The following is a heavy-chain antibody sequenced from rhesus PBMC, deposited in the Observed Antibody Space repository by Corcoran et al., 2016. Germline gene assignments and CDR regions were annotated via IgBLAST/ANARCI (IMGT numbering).Heavy chain of an antibody. CDR3: AREGGYNFWSGYSPFDY. Sequence: QLQLQESGPGLVKPSETLSLTCAVSGGSISSNYLSWLRQPPGKGLEWIGRISGSGGNTDYNPSLKSRVNMSTDTSKNQFSLKLSSVTAADTAVYYCAREGGYNFWSGYSPFDYWGQGVLVTVSS. V-gene: IGHV4-173*01. J-gene: IGHJ4*01. CDR1: GGSISSNY. CDR2: ISGSGGNT. D-gene: IGHD3-3*01.